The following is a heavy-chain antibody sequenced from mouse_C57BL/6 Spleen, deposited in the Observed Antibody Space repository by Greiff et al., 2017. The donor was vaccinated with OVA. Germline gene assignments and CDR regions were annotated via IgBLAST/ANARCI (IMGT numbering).Heavy chain of an antibody. V-gene: IGHV5-17*01. CDR1: GFTFRDYG. CDR2: ISSGSSTI. Sequence: EVKLVESGGGLVKPGGSLKLSCAASGFTFRDYGMHWVRQAPEKGLEWVAYISSGSSTIYYADTVKGRFTISRDNAKNTLFLQMTSLRSEDTAMYYCARRDYAMDYWGQGTSVTVSS. CDR3: ARRDYAMDY. J-gene: IGHJ4*01.